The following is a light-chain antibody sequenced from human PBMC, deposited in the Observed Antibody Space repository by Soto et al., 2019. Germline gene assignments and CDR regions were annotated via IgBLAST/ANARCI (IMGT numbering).Light chain of an antibody. Sequence: DIQMTQSPSTLSASVGDRVTITCRASQSIDSWLAWYQQKPGKAPNLLIYKTSNLESGVPSRFSGSGSGTEFTLTIRSLQPDDFATYCCQHYGGMWTFGQGTKVDIK. J-gene: IGKJ1*01. V-gene: IGKV1-5*03. CDR2: KTS. CDR3: QHYGGMWT. CDR1: QSIDSW.